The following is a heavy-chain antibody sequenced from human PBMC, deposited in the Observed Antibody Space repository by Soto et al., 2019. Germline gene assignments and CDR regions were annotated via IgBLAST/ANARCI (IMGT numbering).Heavy chain of an antibody. CDR1: GFTVSSNY. Sequence: EVQLVESGGGLIQPGGSLRLSCAASGFTVSSNYMSWVRQAPGKGLEWVSLISGGGSTYYSDAVKGRFTISRDNYKNTLNLAMKSLRAEDTAVYYCARGSPSMTYFGEYYFDVWGQGSLVTVSS. D-gene: IGHD3-16*01. CDR3: ARGSPSMTYFGEYYFDV. CDR2: ISGGGST. V-gene: IGHV3-53*01. J-gene: IGHJ4*02.